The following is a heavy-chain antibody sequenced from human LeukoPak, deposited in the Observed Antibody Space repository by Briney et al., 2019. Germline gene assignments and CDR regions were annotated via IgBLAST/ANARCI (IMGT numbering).Heavy chain of an antibody. J-gene: IGHJ4*02. CDR3: ASLSGIAVAAHDY. D-gene: IGHD6-19*01. V-gene: IGHV1-2*02. Sequence: GASVKVSCKASGYTFTGYYMHWVRQAPGQGLEWMGWINPNSGGTNYAQKFQGRVTMTRDTSISTAYMELSRLRSDDTAVYYCASLSGIAVAAHDYWGQGTLVTVSS. CDR2: INPNSGGT. CDR1: GYTFTGYY.